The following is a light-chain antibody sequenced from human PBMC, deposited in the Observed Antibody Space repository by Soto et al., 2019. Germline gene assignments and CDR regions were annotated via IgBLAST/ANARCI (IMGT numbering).Light chain of an antibody. CDR3: QQATSFPLT. V-gene: IGKV1D-12*01. Sequence: DIQMTQSPSSVSASVGDRVTITCRASQGINNWLAWYQQKPGKAPNLLIYATFSLQSGVPSRFSGSGSGTDFTLTISSLQPEDFATYYCQQATSFPLTFGGGTKVETK. CDR2: ATF. CDR1: QGINNW. J-gene: IGKJ4*01.